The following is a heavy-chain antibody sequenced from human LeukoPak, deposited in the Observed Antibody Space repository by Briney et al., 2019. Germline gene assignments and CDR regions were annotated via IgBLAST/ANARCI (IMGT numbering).Heavy chain of an antibody. D-gene: IGHD5-24*01. CDR1: AVSISSSSYC. J-gene: IGHJ5*02. Sequence: PSETLSLTCTVSAVSISSSSYCWGWIRQPPGKGLEWIGSICYSGSTFYNPSLKSRVTLSVDTSKNQFSLELSSVTAADTALYYCARTENYIPEDCFDPWGQGTLVTVSS. V-gene: IGHV4-39*01. CDR2: ICYSGST. CDR3: ARTENYIPEDCFDP.